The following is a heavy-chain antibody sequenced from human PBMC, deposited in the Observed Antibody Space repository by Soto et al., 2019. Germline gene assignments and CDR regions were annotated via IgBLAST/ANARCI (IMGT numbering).Heavy chain of an antibody. Sequence: ASVKVSCKASGYTFTSYGINWVRQATGQGLEWMGWMNPNSGNTGYAQKFQGRVTMTRNTSISTAYMELGSLRSEDTAVYYCARRREGYSYGYWYYYGMDVWGQGTTVTVSS. J-gene: IGHJ6*02. CDR1: GYTFTSYG. D-gene: IGHD5-18*01. CDR2: MNPNSGNT. CDR3: ARRREGYSYGYWYYYGMDV. V-gene: IGHV1-8*02.